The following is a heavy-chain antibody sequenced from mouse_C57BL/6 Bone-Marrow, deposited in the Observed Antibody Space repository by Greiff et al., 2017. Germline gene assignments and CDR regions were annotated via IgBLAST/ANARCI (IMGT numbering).Heavy chain of an antibody. D-gene: IGHD1-1*01. J-gene: IGHJ1*03. Sequence: QVQLQQSGTELVKPGASVKLSCKASGYTFTSYWMHWVKQRPGQGLEWIGNINPSNGGTNYNEKFKSKATLTVDKSSSTAYMQLSSLTSEDSAVYYCARGGSEYYGSSLWYFDVWGTGTTVTGSS. V-gene: IGHV1-53*01. CDR2: INPSNGGT. CDR3: ARGGSEYYGSSLWYFDV. CDR1: GYTFTSYW.